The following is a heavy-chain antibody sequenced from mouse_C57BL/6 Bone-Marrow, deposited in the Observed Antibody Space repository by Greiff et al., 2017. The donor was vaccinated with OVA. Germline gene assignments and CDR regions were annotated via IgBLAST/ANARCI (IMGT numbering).Heavy chain of an antibody. J-gene: IGHJ2*01. CDR1: GFNITDDY. D-gene: IGHD3-1*01. Sequence: VQLQQSGAELVRPGASVKLSCTASGFNITDDYMHWVKQRPEQGLEWIGWIDPENGDTEYASKFQGKATITADTSSNTAYLQLSSLTSEDTAVYYCTPNGPFDYWGQGTTLTVSS. CDR2: IDPENGDT. CDR3: TPNGPFDY. V-gene: IGHV14-4*01.